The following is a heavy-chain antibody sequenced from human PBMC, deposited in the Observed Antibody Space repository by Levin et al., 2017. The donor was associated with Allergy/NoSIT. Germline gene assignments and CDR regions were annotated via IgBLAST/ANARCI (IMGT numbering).Heavy chain of an antibody. Sequence: SETLSLTCTVSGGSISSGGYYWSWIRQHPGKGLEWIGYIYYSGSTYYNPSLKSRVTISVDTSKNQFSLKLSSVTAADTAVYYCARDGGLRYCSGGSCYRDRAGFDPWGQGTLVTVSS. CDR1: GGSISSGGYY. J-gene: IGHJ5*02. CDR2: IYYSGST. V-gene: IGHV4-31*03. CDR3: ARDGGLRYCSGGSCYRDRAGFDP. D-gene: IGHD2-15*01.